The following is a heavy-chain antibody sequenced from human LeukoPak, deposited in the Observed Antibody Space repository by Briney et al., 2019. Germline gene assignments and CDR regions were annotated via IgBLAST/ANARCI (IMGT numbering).Heavy chain of an antibody. CDR1: GFIFSSYG. J-gene: IGHJ4*02. D-gene: IGHD5-18*01. Sequence: SGGSLRLSCAASGFIFSSYGMHWVRQAPGKGLEWVAVIWYDGTNKYYADSVKGRFTISRDNSKNTLYLQMNSLRAVDTAVYYCARDQRGFSYSKYYFDYWGQGTLVTVSS. CDR3: ARDQRGFSYSKYYFDY. V-gene: IGHV3-33*01. CDR2: IWYDGTNK.